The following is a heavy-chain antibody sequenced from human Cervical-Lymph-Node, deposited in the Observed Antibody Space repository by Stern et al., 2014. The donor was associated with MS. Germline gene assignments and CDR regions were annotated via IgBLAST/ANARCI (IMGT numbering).Heavy chain of an antibody. J-gene: IGHJ6*02. Sequence: QLQLQESGSGLVKTSQTLSLTCAVSGSSISSGDSSWCWIRQPPVKGLEWIGYIFHRWSTCYSPSLRSRVTISVDRSKNQFSLNMTSVTAADTAVYYCARILSGRYSYGMDVWGQGTTVTVSS. CDR2: IFHRWST. CDR1: GSSISSGDSS. D-gene: IGHD1-26*01. V-gene: IGHV4-30-2*01. CDR3: ARILSGRYSYGMDV.